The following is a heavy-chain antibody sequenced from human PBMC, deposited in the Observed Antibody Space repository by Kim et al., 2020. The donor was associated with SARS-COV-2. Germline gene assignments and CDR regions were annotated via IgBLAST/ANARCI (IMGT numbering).Heavy chain of an antibody. CDR2: INHSGST. V-gene: IGHV4-34*01. CDR3: ARGSIRPHSGSYTRVPGAFDY. Sequence: SETLSLTCAVYGGSFSGYYWSWIRQPPGKGLEWIGEINHSGSTNYNPSLKSRVTISVDTSKNQFSLKLSSVTAADTAVYYCARGSIRPHSGSYTRVPGAFDYWGQGTLVTVSS. J-gene: IGHJ4*02. CDR1: GGSFSGYY. D-gene: IGHD1-26*01.